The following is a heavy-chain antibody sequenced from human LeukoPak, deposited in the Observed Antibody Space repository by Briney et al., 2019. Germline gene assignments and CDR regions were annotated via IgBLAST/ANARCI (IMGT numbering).Heavy chain of an antibody. Sequence: SETLSLTCTVSGGSISSSSYYRGWIRQPPGKGLEWIGSIYYSGSTYYNPSLKSRVTISVDTSKNQFSLKLSSVTAADTAVYYCARRLVRGEISWAPGTIDYWGQGTLVTVSS. V-gene: IGHV4-39*01. CDR2: IYYSGST. D-gene: IGHD3-10*01. CDR3: ARRLVRGEISWAPGTIDY. J-gene: IGHJ4*02. CDR1: GGSISSSSYY.